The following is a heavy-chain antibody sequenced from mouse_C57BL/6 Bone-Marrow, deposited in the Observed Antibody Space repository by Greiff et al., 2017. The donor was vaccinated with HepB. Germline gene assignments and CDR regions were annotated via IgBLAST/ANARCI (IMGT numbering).Heavy chain of an antibody. CDR1: GYTFTDYN. Sequence: VQLQQSGPELVKPGASVKMSCKASGYTFTDYNMHWVKQSHGKSLEWIGYINPNNGGTSYNQKFKGKATLTVNKSSSTAYMELRSLTSEDSAVYYCAREGYYDYDVDYWGQGTTLTVSS. D-gene: IGHD2-4*01. CDR3: AREGYYDYDVDY. J-gene: IGHJ2*01. CDR2: INPNNGGT. V-gene: IGHV1-22*01.